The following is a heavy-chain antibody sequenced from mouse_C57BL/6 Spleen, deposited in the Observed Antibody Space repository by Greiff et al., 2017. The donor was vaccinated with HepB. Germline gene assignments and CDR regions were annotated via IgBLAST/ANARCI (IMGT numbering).Heavy chain of an antibody. Sequence: QVQLKESGPELVKPGDSVKISCKASGYAFSSSWMNWVKQRPGKGLEWIGRIYPGDGDTNYNGKFKGKATLTADKSSSTAYMQLSSLTSEDSAVYFCARATTGVYFDYWGQGTTLTVSS. CDR3: ARATTGVYFDY. CDR2: IYPGDGDT. CDR1: GYAFSSSW. D-gene: IGHD4-1*02. J-gene: IGHJ2*01. V-gene: IGHV1-82*01.